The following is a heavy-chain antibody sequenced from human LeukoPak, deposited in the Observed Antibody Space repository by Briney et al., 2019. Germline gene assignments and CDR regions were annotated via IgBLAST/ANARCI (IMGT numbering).Heavy chain of an antibody. CDR2: ISYDGSDK. CDR1: GFTFNNYG. D-gene: IGHD4-17*01. Sequence: PGGSLRLSCAASGFTFNNYGIHWVRQVPGKGLEWVVVISYDGSDKYYADSEKGRFAISRDTSKNTLYLQMNSLRAEDTAVYYCAAVSTKTYYYGLDVWGQGTTVTVSS. CDR3: AAVSTKTYYYGLDV. J-gene: IGHJ6*02. V-gene: IGHV3-30*03.